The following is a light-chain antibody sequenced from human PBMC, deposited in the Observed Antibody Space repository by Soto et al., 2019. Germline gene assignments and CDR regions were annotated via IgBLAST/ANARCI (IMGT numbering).Light chain of an antibody. V-gene: IGKV3-11*01. CDR3: QQYATSPLT. Sequence: EIVLTQSPATLSLSPGERAXLSCRASQSVSSSLAWYQQKPGQAPRLLIYDASNRASGVPARFSGSGSGTDFTLTFSSLEPEDFALYYCQQYATSPLTFGGGTKVDIK. J-gene: IGKJ4*01. CDR2: DAS. CDR1: QSVSSS.